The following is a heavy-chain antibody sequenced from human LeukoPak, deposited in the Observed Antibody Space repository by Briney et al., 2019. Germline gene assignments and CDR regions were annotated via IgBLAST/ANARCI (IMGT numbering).Heavy chain of an antibody. V-gene: IGHV4-4*07. Sequence: SETLSLTCTVSGGSISSYYWSWIRQPAGKGLEWIGRIYTSGSANYNPSLKSRVTMSVDTSKNQFSLKLSSVAAADTAVYYCARGLDYAAFDYWGQGTLVTVSS. CDR1: GGSISSYY. CDR2: IYTSGSA. D-gene: IGHD4-17*01. CDR3: ARGLDYAAFDY. J-gene: IGHJ4*02.